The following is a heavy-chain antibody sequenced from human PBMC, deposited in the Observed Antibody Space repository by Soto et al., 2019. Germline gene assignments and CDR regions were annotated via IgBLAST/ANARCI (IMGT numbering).Heavy chain of an antibody. D-gene: IGHD4-17*01. V-gene: IGHV3-33*01. J-gene: IGHJ3*02. CDR1: GFSFSTYG. CDR3: AREASTMTTAGDAFDM. Sequence: QVQLVESGGGVVQPGTSLRLSCAASGFSFSTYGMHWVRQAPGKGLEWVTLIWYDGNNEYYTNSVKGRFTVSRDNSKNXLYLQMNSLRVEDTAMYYCAREASTMTTAGDAFDMWGQGTMVTVSS. CDR2: IWYDGNNE.